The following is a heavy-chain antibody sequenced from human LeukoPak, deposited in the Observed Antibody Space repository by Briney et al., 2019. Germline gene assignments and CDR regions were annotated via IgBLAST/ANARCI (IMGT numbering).Heavy chain of an antibody. V-gene: IGHV3-23*01. J-gene: IGHJ4*02. CDR1: GFTFRNYA. CDR3: TKWGDYDGSTGYYDSDY. D-gene: IGHD3-9*01. CDR2: IVGNGVST. Sequence: GGSLRLSCAASGFTFRNYAMSWVRQAPGKGLEWVSAIVGNGVSTYYADSVQGRFTISRDNSKSTLYLRMNSLRAEDTALYYCTKWGDYDGSTGYYDSDYWGQGTLVTVSS.